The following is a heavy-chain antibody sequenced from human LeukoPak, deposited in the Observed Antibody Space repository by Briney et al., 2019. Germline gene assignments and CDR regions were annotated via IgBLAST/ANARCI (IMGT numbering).Heavy chain of an antibody. J-gene: IGHJ3*02. Sequence: GGSLRLSSAASGFTLSSHSMNWVRQAPGKGLEWVASISSSSSYIYYADSVKGRFTISRDNAKNSLFLQMNSLRAEDTAVYYCASEYYGSVSYSAFDIWGQGTMVTVSS. D-gene: IGHD3-10*01. CDR2: ISSSSSYI. V-gene: IGHV3-21*01. CDR3: ASEYYGSVSYSAFDI. CDR1: GFTLSSHS.